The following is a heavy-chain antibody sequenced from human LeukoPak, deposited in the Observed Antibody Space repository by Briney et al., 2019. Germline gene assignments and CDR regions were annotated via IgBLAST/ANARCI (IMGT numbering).Heavy chain of an antibody. V-gene: IGHV1-69*13. CDR2: IIPIFGTA. CDR3: ATRLCSIAACRASSYKCMDV. Sequence: SVKVSCKASGGTFSSYAISWVRQAPGQGLEWMGGIIPIFGTANYAQKFQGRVTITADESTSTAYMELSSLRSEDTAVYYCATRLCSIAACRASSYKCMDVWGKGTTVTVSS. CDR1: GGTFSSYA. J-gene: IGHJ6*04. D-gene: IGHD2-2*01.